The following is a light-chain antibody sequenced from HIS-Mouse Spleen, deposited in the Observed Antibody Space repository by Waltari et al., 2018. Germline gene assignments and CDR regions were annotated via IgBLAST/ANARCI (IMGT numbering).Light chain of an antibody. CDR3: CSYAGSSTWV. Sequence: SVSGSPGQSITISCTGTSSDVGSYNLVSWYQQHPGKAPKLMIYEGSKRPSGVSNRFSGSKSGNTASLTISGLQAEDEADYYCCSYAGSSTWVFGGGTKLTVL. CDR2: EGS. CDR1: SSDVGSYNL. J-gene: IGLJ3*02. V-gene: IGLV2-23*01.